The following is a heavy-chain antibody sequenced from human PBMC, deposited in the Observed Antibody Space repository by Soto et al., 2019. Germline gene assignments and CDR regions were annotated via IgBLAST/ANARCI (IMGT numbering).Heavy chain of an antibody. Sequence: QVQLVESGGGVVQPGRSLRLSCAASGFTFSSYGMHWVRQAPGKGLEWVAVIWYDGSNKYYADSVKGRFTISRDNSKSRLYLQMNSLRAEDTAVYYCARDRLLGYCSGGGCSRHFDYWGQGTLVTVSS. CDR3: ARDRLLGYCSGGGCSRHFDY. CDR1: GFTFSSYG. CDR2: IWYDGSNK. V-gene: IGHV3-33*01. D-gene: IGHD2-15*01. J-gene: IGHJ4*02.